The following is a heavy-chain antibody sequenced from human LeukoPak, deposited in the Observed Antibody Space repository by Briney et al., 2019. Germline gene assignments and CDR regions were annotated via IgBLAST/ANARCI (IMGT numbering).Heavy chain of an antibody. CDR1: GYTFTGYY. J-gene: IGHJ6*03. Sequence: ASVKVSCKASGYTFTGYYIHCMPQAPGQGLEWMGWINPNSGGTNYAQKFQGRVTMSRDTSISTAYMELSRLRSDDTAVYYCARDPYGDNHYYYYYMDVWGKGTTVTVSS. V-gene: IGHV1-2*02. CDR3: ARDPYGDNHYYYYYMDV. D-gene: IGHD4-17*01. CDR2: INPNSGGT.